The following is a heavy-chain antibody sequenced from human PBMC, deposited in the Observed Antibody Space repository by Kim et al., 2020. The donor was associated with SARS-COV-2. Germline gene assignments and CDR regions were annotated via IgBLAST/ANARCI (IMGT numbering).Heavy chain of an antibody. Sequence: GGSLRLSCAASGFTFSSYGMHWVRQAPGKGLEWVAVISYDGSNKYYADSVKGRFTISRDNSKNTLYLQMNSLRAEDTAVYYCAKGDYYGSGIDYWGQGTLVTVSS. J-gene: IGHJ4*02. CDR1: GFTFSSYG. V-gene: IGHV3-30*18. CDR3: AKGDYYGSGIDY. D-gene: IGHD3-10*01. CDR2: ISYDGSNK.